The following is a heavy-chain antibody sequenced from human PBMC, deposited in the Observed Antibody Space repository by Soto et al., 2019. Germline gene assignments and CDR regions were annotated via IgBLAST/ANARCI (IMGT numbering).Heavy chain of an antibody. CDR1: GGTFSSYT. CDR3: LNIPHC. J-gene: IGHJ4*02. CDR2: IIPILGIA. Sequence: QVPLVQSGAEVKKPGSSVKVSCKASGGTFSSYTITWVRQAPGQGLEWMGRIIPILGIANYAQKFQGRVTITADKSTGTAYIELSSLRSEDSAVYYCLNIPHCWGQGTLVSVSS. V-gene: IGHV1-69*02.